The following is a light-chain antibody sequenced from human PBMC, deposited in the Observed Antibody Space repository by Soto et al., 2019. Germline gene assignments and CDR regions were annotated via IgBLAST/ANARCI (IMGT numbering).Light chain of an antibody. CDR3: TSYSRYRVLV. J-gene: IGLJ3*02. CDR1: SSDIGGYKY. Sequence: QSVLTQPASVSGSLGQSITISCTGTSSDIGGYKYVSWYQQHPGKAPKLIIFDVSNRPSGVSDRFSGSNSGNTASLTISGLQAEDEADYYCTSYSRYRVLVFGGGTKLTVL. CDR2: DVS. V-gene: IGLV2-14*01.